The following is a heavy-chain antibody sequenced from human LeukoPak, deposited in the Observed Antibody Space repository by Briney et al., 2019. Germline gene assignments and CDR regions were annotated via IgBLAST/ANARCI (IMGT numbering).Heavy chain of an antibody. Sequence: GGSLILSCAASGFTFDDYAMHWVRQAPGKGLEWVSLISGDGGSTYYADSVKGRFTISRDNSKNSLYLQMNSLRTEDTALYYCAKDITLLGIVGATDDYWGQGTLVTVSS. CDR3: AKDITLLGIVGATDDY. V-gene: IGHV3-43*02. D-gene: IGHD1-26*01. J-gene: IGHJ4*02. CDR1: GFTFDDYA. CDR2: ISGDGGST.